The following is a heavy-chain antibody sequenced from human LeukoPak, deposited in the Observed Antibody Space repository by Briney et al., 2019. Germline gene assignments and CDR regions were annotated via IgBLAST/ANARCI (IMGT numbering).Heavy chain of an antibody. V-gene: IGHV4-31*11. J-gene: IGHJ6*02. CDR3: AREDYNSSGRSDYGVDV. CDR1: GVSISSGGYY. CDR2: IYYSGDT. D-gene: IGHD3-10*01. Sequence: LSLTCAVSGVSISSGGYYWSWIRQRPGKGLEWIGYIYYSGDTYYNASLKSRVTISLDTSKNQFSLKLTSVTAADTAVYYCAREDYNSSGRSDYGVDVWGQGTTVTVSS.